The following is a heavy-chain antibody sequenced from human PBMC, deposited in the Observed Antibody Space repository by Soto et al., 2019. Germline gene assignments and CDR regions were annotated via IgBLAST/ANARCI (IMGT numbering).Heavy chain of an antibody. Sequence: GSLRLSFAASGFTFSSYWVIWVLPAPLKGLEWVANINKDGSEEYYVDSVKGRFTISRDNAKNSLYLQMNSLRGEDTAVYYCARRHYDSSGYLPHFEYWGQGTLVTVSS. V-gene: IGHV3-7*01. D-gene: IGHD3-22*01. J-gene: IGHJ4*02. CDR1: GFTFSSYW. CDR3: ARRHYDSSGYLPHFEY. CDR2: INKDGSEE.